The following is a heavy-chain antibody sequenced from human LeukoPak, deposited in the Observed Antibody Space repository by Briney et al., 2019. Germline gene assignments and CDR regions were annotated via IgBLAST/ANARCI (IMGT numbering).Heavy chain of an antibody. CDR2: MSFNGSNE. D-gene: IGHD1-1*01. J-gene: IGHJ4*02. Sequence: GGSLRLSCAASGFIFSDYGMHWVRQAPGKGLEWVAVMSFNGSNEYYADSVKGRFIISRDNSKNTLYLQMNSLKTEDTALYYCANFARGTSYWGQGTLVTVSS. CDR3: ANFARGTSY. V-gene: IGHV3-30*18. CDR1: GFIFSDYG.